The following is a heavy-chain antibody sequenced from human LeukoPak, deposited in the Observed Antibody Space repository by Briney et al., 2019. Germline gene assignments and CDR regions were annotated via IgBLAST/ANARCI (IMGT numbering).Heavy chain of an antibody. J-gene: IGHJ4*02. CDR1: GYTFTSYD. CDR2: MNPNSGNT. V-gene: IGHV1-8*01. Sequence: SVKVSCKASGYTFTSYDINWVRQATGQGLEWMGWMNPNSGNTGYAQKFQGRVTMTRNTSIGTAYMELSSLRSEDTAVYYCARVSKNYYDSSGYGDVGWGQGTLVTVSS. D-gene: IGHD3-22*01. CDR3: ARVSKNYYDSSGYGDVG.